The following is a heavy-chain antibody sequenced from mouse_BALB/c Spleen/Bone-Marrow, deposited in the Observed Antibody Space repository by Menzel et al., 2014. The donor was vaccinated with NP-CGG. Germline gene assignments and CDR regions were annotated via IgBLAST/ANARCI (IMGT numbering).Heavy chain of an antibody. CDR3: ARLGYYGGFAY. CDR1: GFDFSGFW. CDR2: INPDSYTI. D-gene: IGHD2-3*01. Sequence: EVKLMESGGGLVQPGGSLKLSCAASGFDFSGFWMGRVRQAPGKGLEWIGEINPDSYTINYTPSLKDRFIISRDNAKNTLYLQMNKVRSEDTALYYCARLGYYGGFAYWGQGTLVTVSA. J-gene: IGHJ3*01. V-gene: IGHV4-1*02.